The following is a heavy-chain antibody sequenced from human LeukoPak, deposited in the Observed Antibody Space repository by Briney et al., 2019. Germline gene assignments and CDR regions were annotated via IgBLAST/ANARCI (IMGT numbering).Heavy chain of an antibody. CDR1: GFTFSSYG. Sequence: PGGSLRLSCGASGFTFSSYGMSWVRQAPGKGLEWVSYISSSGSTIYYADSVKGRFTISRDNAKNSLYLQMNSLRAEDTAVYYCARDPVLRFSHYYYYYMDVWGKGTTVTVSS. V-gene: IGHV3-48*04. J-gene: IGHJ6*03. CDR2: ISSSGSTI. D-gene: IGHD3-3*01. CDR3: ARDPVLRFSHYYYYYMDV.